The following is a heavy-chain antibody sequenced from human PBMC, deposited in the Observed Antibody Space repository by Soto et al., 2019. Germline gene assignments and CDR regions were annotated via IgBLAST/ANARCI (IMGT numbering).Heavy chain of an antibody. V-gene: IGHV4-39*01. J-gene: IGHJ4*02. CDR2: VYYSGST. CDR1: GGSISSSSYY. D-gene: IGHD3-22*01. CDR3: ARLLYDSRGYYYFDY. Sequence: SETLSLTCTVSGGSISSSSYYWGWIRQPPGKGLEWIGIVYYSGSTYDNPSLKSRITLSVDRSKNQFSLKLTSVTAADTAVYYCARLLYDSRGYYYFDYWGQGTLVTVSS.